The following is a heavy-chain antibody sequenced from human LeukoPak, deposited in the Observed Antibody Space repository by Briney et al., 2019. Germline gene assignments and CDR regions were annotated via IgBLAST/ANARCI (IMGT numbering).Heavy chain of an antibody. CDR2: TSGSGGST. CDR1: GFTFSSYA. CDR3: AKDYIDDSSGLNAFDI. Sequence: PGGSLRLSCAASGFTFSSYAMSWVRQAPGKGLEWVSATSGSGGSTYYADSVKGRFTISRDNSKNTLYLQMNSLRAEDTAVYYCAKDYIDDSSGLNAFDIWGQGTMVTVSS. V-gene: IGHV3-23*01. D-gene: IGHD3-22*01. J-gene: IGHJ3*02.